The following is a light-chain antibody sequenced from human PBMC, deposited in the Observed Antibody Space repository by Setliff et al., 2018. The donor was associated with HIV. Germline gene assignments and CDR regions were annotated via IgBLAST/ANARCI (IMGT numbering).Light chain of an antibody. J-gene: IGLJ1*01. CDR1: SSDVGGYNY. CDR3: CSYAGRYGSSYV. V-gene: IGLV2-11*01. Sequence: QSALTQPRSVSGSPGQSVTISCTGTSSDVGGYNYVSWFQHHPGKAPKLMIYDVTKRPSGVPDRFSGSKSGNTASLSISGLQAEDEADYYCCSYAGRYGSSYVFATGT. CDR2: DVT.